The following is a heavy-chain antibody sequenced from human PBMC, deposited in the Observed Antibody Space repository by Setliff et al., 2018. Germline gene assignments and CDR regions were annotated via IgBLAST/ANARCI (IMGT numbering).Heavy chain of an antibody. CDR3: ARVTGDRASDI. J-gene: IGHJ3*02. CDR1: GGSISSSSYY. D-gene: IGHD7-27*01. CDR2: IYYSGST. V-gene: IGHV4-39*01. Sequence: PSETLSLTCTVSGGSISSSSYYWGWIRQPPGKGLEWIGSIYYSGSTYYNPSLKSRVTISVDTSKNQFSLKLSSVTAADTAVYYCARVTGDRASDIWGQGTMVTVSS.